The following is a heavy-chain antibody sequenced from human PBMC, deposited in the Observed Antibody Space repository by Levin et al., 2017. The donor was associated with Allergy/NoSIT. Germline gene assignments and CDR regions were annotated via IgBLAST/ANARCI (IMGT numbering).Heavy chain of an antibody. D-gene: IGHD5-18*01. Sequence: PSETLSLTCTVSGGSISSSSYYWGWIRQPPGKGLEWIGSIYYSGSTYYNPSLKSRVTISVDTSKNQFSLKLSSVTAADTAVYYCARIEGGYSYGYKPWPPLVWGQGTLVTVSS. CDR3: ARIEGGYSYGYKPWPPLV. V-gene: IGHV4-39*07. CDR1: GGSISSSSYY. J-gene: IGHJ4*02. CDR2: IYYSGST.